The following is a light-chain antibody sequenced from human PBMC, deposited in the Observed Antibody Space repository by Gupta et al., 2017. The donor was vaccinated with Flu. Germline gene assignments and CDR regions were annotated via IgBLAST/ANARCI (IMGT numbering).Light chain of an antibody. CDR2: LGS. CDR3: MQALQTPWT. V-gene: IGKV2-28*01. J-gene: IGKJ1*01. Sequence: DIVMTQSPLSLPVTPGEQASISCRSSRSLLHTNGYNYLDWYLQKPGQSPQLLIYLGSNRASGVPDRFSGSGSGTDFTLKISRVEAEDVGVYYCMQALQTPWTFGQGTKVEIK. CDR1: RSLLHTNGYNY.